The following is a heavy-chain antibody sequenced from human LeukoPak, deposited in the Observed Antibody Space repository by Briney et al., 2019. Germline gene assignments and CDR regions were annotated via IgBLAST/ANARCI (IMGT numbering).Heavy chain of an antibody. Sequence: GGSLRLSCAASGFTFSNFWMNWVRQAPGKGLEWVAVISYDGSNKYYADSVKGRFTISRDNSKNTLYLQMNSLRAEDTAVYYCARAALNYDSSGYLDFDYWGQGTLVTVSS. J-gene: IGHJ4*02. V-gene: IGHV3-30-3*01. D-gene: IGHD3-22*01. CDR2: ISYDGSNK. CDR1: GFTFSNFW. CDR3: ARAALNYDSSGYLDFDY.